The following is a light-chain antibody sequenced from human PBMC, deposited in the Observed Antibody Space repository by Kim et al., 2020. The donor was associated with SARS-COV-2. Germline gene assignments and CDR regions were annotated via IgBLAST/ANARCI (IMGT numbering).Light chain of an antibody. J-gene: IGLJ1*01. CDR1: KLGDTY. Sequence: SYELTQPPSVSVSPGQTASITCSGDKLGDTYACWYQQKPGQSPVLVIYQDSKRPSGIPERFSGSNSGNTATLTISGTQAMDEADYYCQAWDSSTGVFGTG. V-gene: IGLV3-1*01. CDR2: QDS. CDR3: QAWDSSTGV.